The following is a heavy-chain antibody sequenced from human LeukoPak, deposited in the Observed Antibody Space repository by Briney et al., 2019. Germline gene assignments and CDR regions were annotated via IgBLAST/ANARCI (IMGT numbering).Heavy chain of an antibody. CDR3: AKDLGFGELCFDY. CDR2: IRGSGGST. D-gene: IGHD3-10*01. J-gene: IGHJ4*02. V-gene: IGHV3-23*01. CDR1: GFTFSTYA. Sequence: GGSLRLSCAASGFTFSTYAMSWVRQAPGKGLEWVSGIRGSGGSTYYADSVKGRSTISRDNSKNTLYLQTNSLRAEDTAVYYCAKDLGFGELCFDYWGQGTLVTVSS.